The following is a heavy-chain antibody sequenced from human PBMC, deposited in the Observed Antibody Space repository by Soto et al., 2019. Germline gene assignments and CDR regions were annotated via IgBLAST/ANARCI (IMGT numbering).Heavy chain of an antibody. J-gene: IGHJ4*02. CDR2: ISWNSGGI. CDR1: GFTFDDYA. CDR3: AKDKEEGYCSGGSCPGYFDY. D-gene: IGHD2-15*01. V-gene: IGHV3-9*01. Sequence: EVQLVESGGGLVQPGRSLRLSCAASGFTFDDYAMHWVRQAPGKGLEGVAGISWNSGGIGYTDSVKGRLTLSREKAKNSLYLQMNSLRAEDTALYYCAKDKEEGYCSGGSCPGYFDYWGQGPLVTVSS.